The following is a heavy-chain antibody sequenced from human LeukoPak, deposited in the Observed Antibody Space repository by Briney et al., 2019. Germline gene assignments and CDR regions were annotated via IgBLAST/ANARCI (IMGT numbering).Heavy chain of an antibody. V-gene: IGHV3-7*03. D-gene: IGHD6-6*01. Sequence: GESLRLSCAASGFTFSRYWMSWVRQAPGKGLEWVANIKQDGSEKYYVDSVKGRFTISRDNAKNSLYLQMNSLRAEDTAVYYCARDDYSSSDYWGQGTLVTVCS. J-gene: IGHJ4*02. CDR3: ARDDYSSSDY. CDR2: IKQDGSEK. CDR1: GFTFSRYW.